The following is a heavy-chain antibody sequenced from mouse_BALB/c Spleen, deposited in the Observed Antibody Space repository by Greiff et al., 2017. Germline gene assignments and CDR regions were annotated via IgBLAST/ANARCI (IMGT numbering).Heavy chain of an antibody. CDR3: ARKTNYWYERYAMDY. V-gene: IGHV1-67*01. J-gene: IGHJ4*01. Sequence: QVQLQQSGPELVRPGVSVKISCTGSGFTFTDYAMHWVKQSHAKSLEWIGVISTYSGYTNYNQKFKGKATMTVDKSSCTAYMELTRLTSEDSAIYYCARKTNYWYERYAMDYWGQGTSVTVSS. CDR1: GFTFTDYA. CDR2: ISTYSGYT. D-gene: IGHD2-14*01.